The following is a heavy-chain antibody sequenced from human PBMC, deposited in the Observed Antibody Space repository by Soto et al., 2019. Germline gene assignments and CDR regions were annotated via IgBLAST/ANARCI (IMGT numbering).Heavy chain of an antibody. Sequence: AGGSLRLSCAASGFPFNINAMHWVRQSPGKGLEWVAVTSHDENNKYYADSVKDRFTIFRDNSKSALYLRMNSLRLEDTALYYCARATSIRFGSFANWGQGALVTVSS. V-gene: IGHV3-30-3*01. J-gene: IGHJ4*02. CDR1: GFPFNINA. CDR2: TSHDENNK. CDR3: ARATSIRFGSFAN. D-gene: IGHD3-16*01.